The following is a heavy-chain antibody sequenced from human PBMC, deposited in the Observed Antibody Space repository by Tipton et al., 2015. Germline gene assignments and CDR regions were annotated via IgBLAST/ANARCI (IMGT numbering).Heavy chain of an antibody. J-gene: IGHJ4*02. CDR1: GVSISGTSYY. V-gene: IGHV4-39*07. Sequence: TLSLTCTVSGVSISGTSYYWGWIRQPPGKGLEWIGSIFHRGDTNYNPSLKSRVTISLDTSKNQFSLKLNSVTAADTAVYYCARGPLLWFGMSDYWGRGTLVTVSS. D-gene: IGHD3-10*01. CDR3: ARGPLLWFGMSDY. CDR2: IFHRGDT.